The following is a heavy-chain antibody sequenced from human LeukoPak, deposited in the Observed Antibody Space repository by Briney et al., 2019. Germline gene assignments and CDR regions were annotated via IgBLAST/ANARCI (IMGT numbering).Heavy chain of an antibody. J-gene: IGHJ5*02. CDR2: INHSGST. V-gene: IGHV4-34*01. Sequence: PSETLSLTCAVYGGSFSGYYWSWIRQPPGKGLEWIGEINHSGSTNYNPSLKSRVTISVDTSKNQFSLKLSSVTAADTAVYYRARGSRLVRGVHNWFAPCGQRTLVTASS. CDR1: GGSFSGYY. D-gene: IGHD3-10*01. CDR3: ARGSRLVRGVHNWFAP.